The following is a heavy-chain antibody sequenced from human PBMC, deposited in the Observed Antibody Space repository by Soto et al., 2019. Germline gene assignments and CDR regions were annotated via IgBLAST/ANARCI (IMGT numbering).Heavy chain of an antibody. V-gene: IGHV4-61*01. CDR3: ARGGGSYYNWFDP. J-gene: IGHJ5*02. CDR1: GGSVSSGSYY. CDR2: IYYSGST. Sequence: SETLSLNCTVSGGSVSSGSYYWSWIRQPPGKGLEWIGYIYYSGSTNYNPSLKSRVTISVDTSKNQFSLKLSSVTAADTAVYYCARGGGSYYNWFDPWGQGTLVTVSS. D-gene: IGHD1-26*01.